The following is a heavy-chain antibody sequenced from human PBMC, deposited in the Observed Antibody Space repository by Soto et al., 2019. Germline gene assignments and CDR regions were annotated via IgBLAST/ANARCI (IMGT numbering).Heavy chain of an antibody. CDR3: AHSDGGYEIIYFDF. Sequence: QITLQESGPTLVKPTQTLTLTCTFSGFSFTTAGVAVGWIRQTPGGALEWLTLIYYNDDRRFSPSLKTRLTITGDTSQNQVVLSLTNVDPGDTATYFCAHSDGGYEIIYFDFWGQGISVTVSS. D-gene: IGHD5-12*01. J-gene: IGHJ4*02. V-gene: IGHV2-5*01. CDR1: GFSFTTAGVA. CDR2: IYYNDDR.